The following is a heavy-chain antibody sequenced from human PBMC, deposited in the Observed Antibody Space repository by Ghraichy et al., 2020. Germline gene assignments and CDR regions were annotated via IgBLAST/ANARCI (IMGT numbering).Heavy chain of an antibody. D-gene: IGHD3-10*01. Sequence: SETLSLTCAVYGGSFSGYYWSWIRQPPGKGLEWIGEINHSGSTNYNPSLKSRVTISVDTSKNPFSLKLSSVTAADTAVYYCARHSYVSGWIWGQGTLVTVSS. CDR2: INHSGST. CDR3: ARHSYVSGWI. CDR1: GGSFSGYY. J-gene: IGHJ4*02. V-gene: IGHV4-34*01.